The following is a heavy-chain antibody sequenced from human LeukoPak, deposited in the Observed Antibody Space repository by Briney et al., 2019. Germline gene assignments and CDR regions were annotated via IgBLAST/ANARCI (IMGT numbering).Heavy chain of an antibody. J-gene: IGHJ5*02. CDR1: GGSISSYY. V-gene: IGHV4-4*07. CDR2: IYTSGST. D-gene: IGHD3-9*01. CDR3: ARDKEYDILTDQNWFDP. Sequence: ASETLSLTCTVSGGSISSYYWSWIRQPAGKGLEWIGRIYTSGSTNYNPSLKSRVTTSVDTSKNQFSLKLSSVTAADTAVYYCARDKEYDILTDQNWFDPWGQGTLVTVPS.